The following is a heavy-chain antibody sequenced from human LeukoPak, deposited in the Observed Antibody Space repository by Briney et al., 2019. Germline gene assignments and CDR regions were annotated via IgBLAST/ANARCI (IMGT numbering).Heavy chain of an antibody. V-gene: IGHV3-53*01. J-gene: IGHJ6*02. CDR3: ARKPDV. CDR1: GFTVSSDY. Sequence: TGGSLRLSCAASGFTVSSDYMGWVRQAPGKGLEWVSVIYGGGSTYYPDSVKGQFTISRDNSKNTLYLQMNSLRAEDTAVYYCARKPDVWGQGTTVTVSS. CDR2: IYGGGST.